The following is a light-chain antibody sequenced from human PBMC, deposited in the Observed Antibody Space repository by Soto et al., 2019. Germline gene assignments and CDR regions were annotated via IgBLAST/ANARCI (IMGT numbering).Light chain of an antibody. CDR3: QQYGSSPRT. V-gene: IGKV3-20*01. J-gene: IGKJ2*01. Sequence: EIVLTQSPGTLSLSPGERATLSCRASQSVSSNFFAWYQQKPGQAPRLLIYGVSSRATGIPDRFSGSGSGTDFTLAISRLEPEDFAIYYCQQYGSSPRTFGQGTKLEI. CDR1: QSVSSNF. CDR2: GVS.